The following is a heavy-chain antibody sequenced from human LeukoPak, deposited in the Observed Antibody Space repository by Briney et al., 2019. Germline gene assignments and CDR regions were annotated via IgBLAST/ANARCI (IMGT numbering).Heavy chain of an antibody. Sequence: GGSLRLSCAASGLTVSSNYMSWVRQAPGKGLEWVSVIYSGGSTYYADSVKGRFTISRDNSKNTLYLQMNSLRAEDTAVYYCATGPRNYYFDYWGQGTLVTVSS. J-gene: IGHJ4*02. CDR2: IYSGGST. CDR1: GLTVSSNY. V-gene: IGHV3-66*01. CDR3: ATGPRNYYFDY.